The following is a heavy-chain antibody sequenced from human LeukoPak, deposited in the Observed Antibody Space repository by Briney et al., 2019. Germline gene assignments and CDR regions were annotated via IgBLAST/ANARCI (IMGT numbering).Heavy chain of an antibody. CDR3: AKDTGGNGAYFYAMDV. CDR2: INWNSDTK. J-gene: IGHJ6*02. CDR1: GFAFHNYA. Sequence: GGSLRLSCVGSGFAFHNYAMHWVRRPPGKGLEWVSAINWNSDTKAYADSVKGRFTISRDRARNSLYLQMDSLRPEDTALYYCAKDTGGNGAYFYAMDVWGQGTSVTVYS. V-gene: IGHV3-9*01. D-gene: IGHD4-23*01.